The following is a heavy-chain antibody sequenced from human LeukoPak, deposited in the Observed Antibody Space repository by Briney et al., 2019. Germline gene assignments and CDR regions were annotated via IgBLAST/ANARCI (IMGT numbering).Heavy chain of an antibody. V-gene: IGHV1-69*13. D-gene: IGHD3-10*01. CDR1: GGTFISYA. J-gene: IGHJ5*02. CDR2: IIHIFGTE. Sequence: SVQESCKASGGTFISYAISWVRQPPGQGLEWMGGIIHIFGTENYARKFQGRVTITADESTSTAYMELSSLRSEDTAVYYCARDRFYYGSGSYLTWFDPWGQGTLVTVSS. CDR3: ARDRFYYGSGSYLTWFDP.